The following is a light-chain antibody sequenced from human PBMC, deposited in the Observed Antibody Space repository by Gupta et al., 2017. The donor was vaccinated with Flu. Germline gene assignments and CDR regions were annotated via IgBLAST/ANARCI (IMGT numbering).Light chain of an antibody. CDR1: QSVYSY. CDR3: QQRAKWPPLT. J-gene: IGKJ4*01. V-gene: IGKV3-11*01. CDR2: DAT. Sequence: EVVLTQSPATLSLSPGERATLPCRASQSVYSYLAWYQQRPGQSPRLLIYDATNRATGIPVRFSGSGSGTDFTLTISRLEPEDFAVYYCQQRAKWPPLTFGGGTRVEMK.